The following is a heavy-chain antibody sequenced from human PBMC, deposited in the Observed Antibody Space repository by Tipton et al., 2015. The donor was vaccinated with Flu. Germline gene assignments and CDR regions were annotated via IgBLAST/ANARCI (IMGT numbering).Heavy chain of an antibody. D-gene: IGHD3-16*01. J-gene: IGHJ4*02. CDR3: VREGDGDYFDY. CDR2: ISASGSRT. CDR1: GFTFSSYA. V-gene: IGHV3-23*01. Sequence: SLRLSCAASGFTFSSYAMRWVRQAPGKGLEWVSSISASGSRTFYADSVKGRLSVYRDNSKNTLYLQMDSLRAEDTAVYYCVREGDGDYFDYWGQGTLVTVSS.